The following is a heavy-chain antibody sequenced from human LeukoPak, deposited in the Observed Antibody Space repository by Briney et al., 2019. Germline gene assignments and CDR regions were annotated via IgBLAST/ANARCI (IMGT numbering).Heavy chain of an antibody. J-gene: IGHJ4*02. CDR2: ISGSGGST. CDR3: AKYAEPAAIRASLDY. CDR1: GFTFSSYA. D-gene: IGHD2-2*01. V-gene: IGHV3-23*01. Sequence: GGSLRLSCAASGFTFSSYAVSWVRPAPGKGLEWVSAISGSGGSTYYADSVKGRVTISRDNSKNTLYLQMNSLRAEDTAVYYCAKYAEPAAIRASLDYWGQGTLVTVSS.